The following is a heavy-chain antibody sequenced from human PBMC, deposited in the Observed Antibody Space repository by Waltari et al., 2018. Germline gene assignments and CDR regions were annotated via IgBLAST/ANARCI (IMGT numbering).Heavy chain of an antibody. CDR3: ARDPPYIDY. V-gene: IGHV3-7*01. CDR2: NHQHASGR. Sequence: EVQLVESGGTWVQPGGSLRLSCAASGFTLGNYWMTWVRPGPGRGLEWVATNHQHASGRYYVDSVKGRFTISRDNARNSLYLQMDSLKDEDTGVYDCARDPPYIDYWGQGTLVTVSS. D-gene: IGHD2-2*02. J-gene: IGHJ4*02. CDR1: GFTLGNYW.